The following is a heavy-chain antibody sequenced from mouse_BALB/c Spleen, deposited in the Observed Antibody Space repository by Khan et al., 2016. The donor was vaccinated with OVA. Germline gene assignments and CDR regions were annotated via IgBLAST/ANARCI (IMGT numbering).Heavy chain of an antibody. J-gene: IGHJ3*01. CDR1: GYTFTDYN. CDR3: AREGCGWFPY. V-gene: IGHV1-77*01. CDR2: INPGSNNT. Sequence: VELVESGAELARPGASVKLSCKASGYTFTDYNINWVKQRTGQGLEWIGEINPGSNNTYYNEKFKGKATLTADKSSSTAYMQLSSLTSEDSAVYYCAREGCGWFPYWGQGTLVTVSA.